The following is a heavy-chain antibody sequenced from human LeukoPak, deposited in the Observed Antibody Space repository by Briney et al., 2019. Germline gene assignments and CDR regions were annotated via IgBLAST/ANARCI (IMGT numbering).Heavy chain of an antibody. CDR2: ISAYNGNT. CDR3: ARDDSSRDLY. CDR1: GYTFTSYG. V-gene: IGHV1-18*01. Sequence: ASVKVSCKASGYTFTSYGISWVRQAPGQGLEWMGWISAYNGNTKYSQKFQGRVTITRDTSASTAYMELSSLRSEDTAMYYCARDDSSRDLYWGQGTLVTVSS. D-gene: IGHD6-13*01. J-gene: IGHJ4*02.